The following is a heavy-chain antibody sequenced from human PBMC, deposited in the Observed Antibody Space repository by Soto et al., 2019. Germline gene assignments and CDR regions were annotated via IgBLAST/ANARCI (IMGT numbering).Heavy chain of an antibody. Sequence: QVQLVESGGGVVQPGRSLRLSCAASGFTFSSYGMHWVRQAPGKGLEWVAVISYDGSNKYYADSVKGRFTISRDNSKNTLYLQMNSLRAEDTAGYYCAKGGYSYGPLDYWGQGTLVTVSS. J-gene: IGHJ4*02. D-gene: IGHD5-18*01. CDR3: AKGGYSYGPLDY. CDR2: ISYDGSNK. V-gene: IGHV3-30*18. CDR1: GFTFSSYG.